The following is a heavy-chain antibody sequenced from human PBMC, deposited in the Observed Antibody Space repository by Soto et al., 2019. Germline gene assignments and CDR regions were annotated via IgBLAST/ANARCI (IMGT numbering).Heavy chain of an antibody. CDR2: IYHSGST. D-gene: IGHD6-13*01. J-gene: IGHJ5*02. V-gene: IGHV4-30-2*01. Sequence: PSETLSLTCAVSGGSISSGGYSWSWIRQPPGKGLEWIGYIYHSGSTYYNPSLKSRVTISVDRSKNQFSLKLSSVTAADTAVYYCARVGSSWYFDWFDPWGQGXLVTVYS. CDR1: GGSISSGGYS. CDR3: ARVGSSWYFDWFDP.